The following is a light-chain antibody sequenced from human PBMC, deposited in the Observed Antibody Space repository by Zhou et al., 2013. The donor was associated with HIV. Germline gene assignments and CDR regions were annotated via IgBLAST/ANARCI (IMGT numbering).Light chain of an antibody. Sequence: ETVMAQSPATLSVSPGERVTLSCRASQDITSSLAWYQQRPGQAPRLLIYGTSTRATGVPARFSGSGSGTDFTLTISSLQSEDFAIYYCQQYNNWGSFGGGTKVEIK. V-gene: IGKV3D-15*01. J-gene: IGKJ4*01. CDR2: GTS. CDR1: QDITSS. CDR3: QQYNNWGS.